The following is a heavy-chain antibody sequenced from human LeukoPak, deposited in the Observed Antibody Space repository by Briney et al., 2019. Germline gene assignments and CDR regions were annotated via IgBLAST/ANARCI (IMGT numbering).Heavy chain of an antibody. J-gene: IGHJ4*02. CDR3: ASRDGYKRVYFDY. CDR1: GGTFSSYA. V-gene: IGHV1-69*05. Sequence: GASVKVSCKASGGTFSSYAISWVRQAPGQGLEWMGGIIPIFGTANYAQKFQGRVTITTDESTSTAYMELSSLRSEDTAVYYCASRDGYKRVYFDYWGQGTLVTVSS. CDR2: IIPIFGTA. D-gene: IGHD5-24*01.